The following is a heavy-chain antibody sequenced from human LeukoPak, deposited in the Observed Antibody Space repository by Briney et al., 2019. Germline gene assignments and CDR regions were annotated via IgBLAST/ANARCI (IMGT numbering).Heavy chain of an antibody. CDR1: GFTFSNYA. V-gene: IGHV3-23*01. Sequence: GGSLRLSCAASGFTFSNYAMSWVRQAPGKGLEWVSVIFSSGGSTYYADSVKGRFTISRDNAKNSLYLQMNSLRAEDTAVYYCARDEVTMVRGVITYYFDYWGQGTLVTVSS. D-gene: IGHD3-10*01. CDR2: IFSSGGST. CDR3: ARDEVTMVRGVITYYFDY. J-gene: IGHJ4*02.